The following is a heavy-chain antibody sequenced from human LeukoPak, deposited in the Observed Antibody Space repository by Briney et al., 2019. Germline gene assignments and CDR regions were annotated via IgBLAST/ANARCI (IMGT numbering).Heavy chain of an antibody. Sequence: GGSLRLSCAASGFTFSSYWMHWVRQAPGKGLVWVSRIDTDGSRTSYADSVRGRFTISRDNSKNTLYLQMNSLRAEDTAVYYCAKERTSEGYFDYWGQGTLVTVSS. CDR1: GFTFSSYW. V-gene: IGHV3-74*01. D-gene: IGHD1-1*01. J-gene: IGHJ4*02. CDR3: AKERTSEGYFDY. CDR2: IDTDGSRT.